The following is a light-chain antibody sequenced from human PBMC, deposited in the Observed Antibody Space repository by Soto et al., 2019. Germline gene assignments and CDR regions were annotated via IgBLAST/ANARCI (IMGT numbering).Light chain of an antibody. CDR1: QSVSSS. J-gene: IGKJ1*01. Sequence: EIVLTQSPDTLSMSPGERATLSCLASQSVSSSLAWYQQNPGQAPRLLMYSASTRATGIPARFSGSGSGTEFTLTISSLQSEDFAVYYCQQYNDWPPSTFGQGTKVDIK. CDR3: QQYNDWPPST. V-gene: IGKV3-15*01. CDR2: SAS.